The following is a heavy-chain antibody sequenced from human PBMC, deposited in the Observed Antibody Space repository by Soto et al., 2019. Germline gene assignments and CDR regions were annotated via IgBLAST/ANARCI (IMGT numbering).Heavy chain of an antibody. V-gene: IGHV3-9*01. J-gene: IGHJ6*02. CDR1: GFTFDDYV. Sequence: LRLSCAASGFTFDDYVMYWVRQAPGKGLEWVSGISWNSNSIDYADSVKGRFTVSRDNAKNSLFLQMNSLRAEDTALYYCARLTGYYGMDVWGQGTTVTVSS. CDR3: ARLTGYYGMDV. D-gene: IGHD1-1*01. CDR2: ISWNSNSI.